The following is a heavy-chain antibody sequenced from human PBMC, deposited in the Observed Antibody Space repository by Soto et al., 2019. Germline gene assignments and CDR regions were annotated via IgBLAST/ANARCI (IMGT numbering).Heavy chain of an antibody. CDR2: IIPIFGTA. CDR1: GGTFSSYA. CDR3: ARGSYPHEPFDY. Sequence: GASVKVSCKASGGTFSSYAISWVRQAPGQGLEWMGGIIPIFGTANYAQKFQGRVTITADESTSTAYMELSSLRSEDTAVYYCARGSYPHEPFDYWGQGTLVTVSS. J-gene: IGHJ4*02. V-gene: IGHV1-69*13. D-gene: IGHD3-16*02.